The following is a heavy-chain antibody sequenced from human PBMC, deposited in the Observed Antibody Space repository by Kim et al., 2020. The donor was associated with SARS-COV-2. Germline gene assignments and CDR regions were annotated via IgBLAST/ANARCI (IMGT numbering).Heavy chain of an antibody. CDR3: ARDPTLSSSWYMIDP. Sequence: QKFQGRVTITKDASASTAYMELSSLRSEDTAVYYCARDPTLSSSWYMIDPWGQGTLVTVSS. V-gene: IGHV1-3*01. D-gene: IGHD6-13*01. J-gene: IGHJ5*02.